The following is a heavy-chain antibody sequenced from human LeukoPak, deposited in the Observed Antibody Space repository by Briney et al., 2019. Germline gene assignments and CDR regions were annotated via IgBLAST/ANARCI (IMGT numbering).Heavy chain of an antibody. Sequence: GGFLRLSCSASGFTFSNYAMHWVRQAPGKGLEYVSAISSNGGSTYYADSVKGRFTISRDNSKNTLYLQMSSLRAEDTAVYYCVQSGSPEMATNAFDYWGQGTLVTVSS. CDR3: VQSGSPEMATNAFDY. CDR1: GFTFSNYA. J-gene: IGHJ4*02. CDR2: ISSNGGST. D-gene: IGHD5-24*01. V-gene: IGHV3-64D*06.